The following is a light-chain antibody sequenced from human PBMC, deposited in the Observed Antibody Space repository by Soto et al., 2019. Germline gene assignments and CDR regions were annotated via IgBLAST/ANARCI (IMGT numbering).Light chain of an antibody. CDR3: LQYNTYPLT. V-gene: IGKV1-17*01. CDR1: QGIRND. J-gene: IGKJ1*01. CDR2: AAS. Sequence: DIQMTQSPSSLSVSVGDRVTITCRASQGIRNDLDWFQQKSAKAHERLIYAASSLQSGVPSRFSGSGSGTEFTLTISSLQAEHFATYYCLQYNTYPLTFGQGTKVEIK.